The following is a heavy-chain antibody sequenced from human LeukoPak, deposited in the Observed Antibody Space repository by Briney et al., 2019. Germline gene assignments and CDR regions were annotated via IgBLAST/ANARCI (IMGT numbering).Heavy chain of an antibody. CDR2: ISSSSSYK. CDR1: GFTLSSYS. CDR3: ARDGGPGGMSEFDY. J-gene: IGHJ4*02. Sequence: GGSLRLSCVASGFTLSSYSMNWVRQAPGKGLEWVSSISSSSSYKYYADSLKGRFTISRDNAKNSLFLQMNSLRAEDTGIYYCARDGGPGGMSEFDYWGQGTLVTVSS. V-gene: IGHV3-21*01. D-gene: IGHD1-26*01.